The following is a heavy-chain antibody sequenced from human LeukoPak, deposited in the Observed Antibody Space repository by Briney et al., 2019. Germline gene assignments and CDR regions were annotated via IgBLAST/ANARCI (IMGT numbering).Heavy chain of an antibody. CDR1: GGSISSYY. CDR3: ARIFRGAYFDY. J-gene: IGHJ4*02. Sequence: AETLSLTCTVSGGSISSYYWSWIRQPPGKGLEWIGYIHFSGSTNYNPSLKSRVTVSDDKSKNQFSLKLSSVTAADTAVYYCARIFRGAYFDYSGQGTLVTVSS. CDR2: IHFSGST. V-gene: IGHV4-59*01. D-gene: IGHD3-10*01.